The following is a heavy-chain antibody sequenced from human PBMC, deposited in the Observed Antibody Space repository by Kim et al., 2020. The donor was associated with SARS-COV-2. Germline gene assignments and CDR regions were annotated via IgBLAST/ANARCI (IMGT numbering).Heavy chain of an antibody. CDR2: ISAYNGNT. J-gene: IGHJ5*02. CDR3: ARGHVRNSITIFGVVTPTTNWFDP. D-gene: IGHD3-3*01. V-gene: IGHV1-18*01. Sequence: ASVKVSCKASGYTFTSYGISWVRQAPGQGLEWMGWISAYNGNTNYAQKLQGRVTMTTDTSTSTAYMELRSLRSDDTAVYYCARGHVRNSITIFGVVTPTTNWFDPWGQGTRVTVSS. CDR1: GYTFTSYG.